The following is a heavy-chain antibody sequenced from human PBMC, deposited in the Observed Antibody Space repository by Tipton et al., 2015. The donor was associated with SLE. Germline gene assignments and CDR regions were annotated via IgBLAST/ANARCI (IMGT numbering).Heavy chain of an antibody. J-gene: IGHJ4*02. CDR2: IYYSGST. Sequence: TLSLTCTVSGGSISNGDYYWSWIRQHPGKGLEWIGYIYYSGSTYYNPSLKSRITMSVDTSKNQFSLRLSSVTAADTAVYYCARGYTDFDYWGQGTLVTVSS. CDR3: ARGYTDFDY. V-gene: IGHV4-31*03. CDR1: GGSISNGDYY. D-gene: IGHD2-2*02.